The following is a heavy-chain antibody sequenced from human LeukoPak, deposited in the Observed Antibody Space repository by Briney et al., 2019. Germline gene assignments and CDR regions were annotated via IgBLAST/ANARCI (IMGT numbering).Heavy chain of an antibody. CDR2: IYPGDSET. CDR1: GYSLTNAW. D-gene: IGHD2-15*01. CDR3: ARLFCSGGSCHLDY. J-gene: IGHJ4*02. V-gene: IGHV5-51*07. Sequence: AESLKISCKGSGYSLTNAWIAWVHQVRGKGLELIWMIYPGDSETRYSPSFQGQVTFSVDTSSSTAYLQFNSLKASDTATYYCARLFCSGGSCHLDYWGQGTLVTVSS.